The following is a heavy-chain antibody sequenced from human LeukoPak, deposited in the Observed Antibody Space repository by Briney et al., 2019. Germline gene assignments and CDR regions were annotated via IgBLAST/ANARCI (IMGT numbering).Heavy chain of an antibody. CDR3: IKGFEY. Sequence: GASVKVSCKASGYTFTNYAFTWVRQPPGQGLEWMGWISAYNGDTNYAQILQGRVTLTADTSTNTAYMELRSLRSDDTAVYYCIKGFEYWGQGTLVTVSS. CDR2: ISAYNGDT. V-gene: IGHV1-18*01. J-gene: IGHJ4*02. CDR1: GYTFTNYA. D-gene: IGHD3-10*01.